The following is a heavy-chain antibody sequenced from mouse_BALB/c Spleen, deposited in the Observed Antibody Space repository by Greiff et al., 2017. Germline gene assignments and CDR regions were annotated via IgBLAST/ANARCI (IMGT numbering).Heavy chain of an antibody. CDR3: ARRTIYGGSYAMDY. J-gene: IGHJ4*01. D-gene: IGHD1-1*02. CDR2: ISSGSSTI. V-gene: IGHV5-17*02. Sequence: EVQLVESGGGLVQPGGSRKLSCAASGFTFSSFGMHWVRQAPEKGLEWVAYISSGSSTIYYADTVKGRFTISRDNPKNTLFLQMTSLRSEDTDVYYCARRTIYGGSYAMDYWGQGTSVTVSS. CDR1: GFTFSSFG.